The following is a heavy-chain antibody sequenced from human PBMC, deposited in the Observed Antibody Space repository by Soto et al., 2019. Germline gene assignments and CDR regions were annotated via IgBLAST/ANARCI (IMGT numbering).Heavy chain of an antibody. Sequence: VQLQESGPGLVKPSETLSLSCTVSGASLLSSYWSWVRQPAGKGLEWIGHIFSSGRTSYNPSPKNRLTLSIVTSKNLFSLNLSSVTAADTAVYYCAKGWDETYFHSWGQGSLVTVSS. CDR2: IFSSGRT. D-gene: IGHD1-26*01. V-gene: IGHV4-4*07. CDR3: AKGWDETYFHS. CDR1: GASLLSSY. J-gene: IGHJ4*02.